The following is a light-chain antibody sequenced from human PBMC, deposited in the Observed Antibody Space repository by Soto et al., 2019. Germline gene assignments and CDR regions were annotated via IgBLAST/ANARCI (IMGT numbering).Light chain of an antibody. CDR2: GAS. V-gene: IGKV3-20*01. J-gene: IGKJ1*01. CDR3: QQYGSSPVA. CDR1: QSVSSSY. Sequence: EMGWTQSPGTLSLSPGERATLSCRASQSVSSSYLAWYQQKPGQAPRLLIYGASSRATGIPDRFSGSGSGTDFTLTISRLEPEDFAVYYCQQYGSSPVAFGQGTKVDIK.